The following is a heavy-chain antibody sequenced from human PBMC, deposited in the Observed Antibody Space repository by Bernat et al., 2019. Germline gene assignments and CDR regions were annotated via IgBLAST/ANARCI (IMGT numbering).Heavy chain of an antibody. Sequence: EVRLVESGGALEQPGGSLRLSCAASGFSFNTYEMHWVRQAPGKGLEWISYINDIGGGMYYADSVKGRFTISRDNRKNSLYLEMHSLRAEDTAVYYCAGANVDTNYVPDYWGQGTLVTVSS. CDR2: INDIGGGM. J-gene: IGHJ4*02. CDR3: AGANVDTNYVPDY. CDR1: GFSFNTYE. V-gene: IGHV3-48*03. D-gene: IGHD4-4*01.